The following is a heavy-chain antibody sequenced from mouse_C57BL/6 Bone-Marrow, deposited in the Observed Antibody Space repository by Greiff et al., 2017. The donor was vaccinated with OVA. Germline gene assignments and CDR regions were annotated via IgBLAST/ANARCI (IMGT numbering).Heavy chain of an antibody. J-gene: IGHJ2*01. CDR2: INPNNGGT. CDR1: GYTFTDYN. V-gene: IGHV1-22*01. D-gene: IGHD1-1*01. Sequence: EVQLVESGPELVKPGASVKMSCKASGYTFTDYNMHWVKQSHGKSLEWIGYINPNNGGTSYNQKFKGKATLTVNKSSSTAYMELRSLTSEESAVYYGARSGVYYGSPFDYWGQGTTLTVSS. CDR3: ARSGVYYGSPFDY.